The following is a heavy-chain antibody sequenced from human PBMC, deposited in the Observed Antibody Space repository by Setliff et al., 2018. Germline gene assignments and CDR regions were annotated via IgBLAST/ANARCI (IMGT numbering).Heavy chain of an antibody. J-gene: IGHJ6*02. CDR2: ISSSGSTI. CDR1: GFTFSSYE. V-gene: IGHV3-48*03. CDR3: ARDSSRIQDTYYYYFGMDV. D-gene: IGHD5-18*01. Sequence: GGSLRLSCAVSGFTFSSYEMNWVRQAPGKGLEWVSYISSSGSTIYYADSVKGRFTISRDNAKNSLYLQMSSLRAEDTAVYYCARDSSRIQDTYYYYFGMDVWGQGTPVTVSS.